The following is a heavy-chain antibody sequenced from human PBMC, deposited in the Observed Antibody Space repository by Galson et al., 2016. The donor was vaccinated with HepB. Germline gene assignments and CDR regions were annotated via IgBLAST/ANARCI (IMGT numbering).Heavy chain of an antibody. Sequence: ETLSLTCTVSGGSISSSNWWTWGRQSPGKGLEWFGEIYHNGSTTYNPSLKSRVTISVDKSKNQFFLRLSSVTAADTAVYFCAREGVSGGNSYFDYWGQGALVTVSS. CDR1: GGSISSSNW. J-gene: IGHJ4*02. D-gene: IGHD4-23*01. CDR3: AREGVSGGNSYFDY. V-gene: IGHV4-4*01. CDR2: IYHNGST.